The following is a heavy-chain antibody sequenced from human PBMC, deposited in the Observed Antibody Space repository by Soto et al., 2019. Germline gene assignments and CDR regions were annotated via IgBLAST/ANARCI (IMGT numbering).Heavy chain of an antibody. Sequence: GGSLRLSCAASGFMFDNYAMTWARQAPGKGLEWVASLVRNGRTPEYANSVKGRFTMSSDLSASSLFLQMDSLRGEDTAVYYCAKDAVSGDGVWLLDSWGQGAAVTVSS. V-gene: IGHV3-23*01. CDR2: LVRNGRTP. D-gene: IGHD5-12*01. CDR3: AKDAVSGDGVWLLDS. CDR1: GFMFDNYA. J-gene: IGHJ6*02.